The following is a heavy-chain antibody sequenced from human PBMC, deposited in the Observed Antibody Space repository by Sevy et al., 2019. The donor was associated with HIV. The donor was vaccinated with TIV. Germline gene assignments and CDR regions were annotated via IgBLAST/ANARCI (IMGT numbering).Heavy chain of an antibody. CDR2: ISYTGST. CDR1: GVSISGGAYY. Sequence: SETLSLTCTVSGVSISGGAYYWGWIRQPPGKGLEGLGSISYTGSTYYNPSLKSPVTISVDTSKNQFSLKLTSVTAADTAVYYCARRGDNNWFDPWGQGTLVTVSS. V-gene: IGHV4-39*01. CDR3: ARRGDNNWFDP. J-gene: IGHJ5*02. D-gene: IGHD2-15*01.